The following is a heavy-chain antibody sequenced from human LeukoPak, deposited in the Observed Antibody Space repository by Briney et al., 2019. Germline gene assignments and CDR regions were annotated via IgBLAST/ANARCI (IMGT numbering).Heavy chain of an antibody. D-gene: IGHD2-2*01. CDR3: ASDLPAATT. CDR2: ISGDSTYI. CDR1: GFTFSGYS. V-gene: IGHV3-21*06. J-gene: IGHJ5*02. Sequence: GGSLRLSCAASGFTFSGYSMTWVRQAPGKGLEWVSSISGDSTYIFYADSVKGRFTISRDNAQNSLYLQMNTLRAEDTAVYYCASDLPAATTWGRGTLVTVFS.